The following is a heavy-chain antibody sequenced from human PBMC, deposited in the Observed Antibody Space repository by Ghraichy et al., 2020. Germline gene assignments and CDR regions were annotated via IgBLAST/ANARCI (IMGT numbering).Heavy chain of an antibody. D-gene: IGHD5-18*01. CDR2: MNPNSGNT. V-gene: IGHV1-8*01. CDR3: ARGGDTAMVRGGYGMDV. J-gene: IGHJ6*02. CDR1: GYTFTSYD. Sequence: ASVKVSCKASGYTFTSYDINWVRQATGQGLEWMGWMNPNSGNTGYAQKFQGRVTMTRNTSISTAYMELSSLRSEDTAVYYCARGGDTAMVRGGYGMDVWGQGTTVTVSS.